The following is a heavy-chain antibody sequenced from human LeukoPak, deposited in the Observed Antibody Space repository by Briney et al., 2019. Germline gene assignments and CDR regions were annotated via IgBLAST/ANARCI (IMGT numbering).Heavy chain of an antibody. D-gene: IGHD3-10*01. V-gene: IGHV1-18*01. Sequence: ASVKVSCKASGYTFTTYNINWVRQAPGQGLEWMGWISGYNGNTNYAQKLQGRVTMTTDTSTSTAYMELRSLRSDDTAVYYCARWGSGFEGAPFYSSSYYMDVGAKGTRVPVS. CDR3: ARWGSGFEGAPFYSSSYYMDV. CDR2: ISGYNGNT. CDR1: GYTFTTYN. J-gene: IGHJ6*03.